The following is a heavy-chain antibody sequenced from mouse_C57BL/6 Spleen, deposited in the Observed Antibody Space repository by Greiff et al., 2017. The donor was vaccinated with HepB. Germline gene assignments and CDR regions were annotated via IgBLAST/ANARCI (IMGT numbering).Heavy chain of an antibody. CDR3: ARGDDGYYGGY. CDR2: IHPNSGST. J-gene: IGHJ2*01. V-gene: IGHV1-64*01. D-gene: IGHD2-3*01. Sequence: QVQLKQPGAELVKPGASVKLSCKASGYTFTSYWMHWVKQRPGQGLEWIGMIHPNSGSTNYNEKFKSKATLTVDKSSSTAYMQLSSLTSEDSAVYYCARGDDGYYGGYWGQGTTLTVSS. CDR1: GYTFTSYW.